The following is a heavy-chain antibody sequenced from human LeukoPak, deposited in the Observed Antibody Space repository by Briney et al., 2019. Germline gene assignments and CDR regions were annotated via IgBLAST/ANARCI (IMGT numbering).Heavy chain of an antibody. J-gene: IGHJ4*02. CDR1: GGSISSSSYY. Sequence: SETLSLTCTVSGGSISSSSYYWGWIRQPPGKGLEWIGSIYYSGSTYYNPSLKSRVTISVDTSKNQFSLKLNSVTAADTAVYYCARQLSRWIQLYDYWGQGTLVTVSS. CDR3: ARQLSRWIQLYDY. V-gene: IGHV4-39*01. CDR2: IYYSGST. D-gene: IGHD5-18*01.